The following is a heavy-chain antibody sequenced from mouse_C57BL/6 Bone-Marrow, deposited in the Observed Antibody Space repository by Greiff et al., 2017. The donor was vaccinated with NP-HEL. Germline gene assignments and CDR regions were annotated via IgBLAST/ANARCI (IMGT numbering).Heavy chain of an antibody. CDR1: GFTFSDYG. CDR2: ISSSSSSI. CDR3: ARRAGGAWFAY. Sequence: EVQLVQSGGGLVKPGGSLKLSCAASGFTFSDYGMHWVRQAPEKGLEWVAYISSSSSSIYYAHKLKGRFTFSRDNATNTPFLQLTSLRSEDTSMYYCARRAGGAWFAYWGQGTLVTVSA. D-gene: IGHD3-1*01. V-gene: IGHV5-17*01. J-gene: IGHJ3*01.